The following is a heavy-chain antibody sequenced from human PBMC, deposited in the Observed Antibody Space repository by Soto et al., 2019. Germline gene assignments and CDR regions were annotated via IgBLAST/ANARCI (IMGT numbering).Heavy chain of an antibody. D-gene: IGHD2-2*01. J-gene: IGHJ4*02. Sequence: GESLRLSCAASRFTFSTYEMHWVRQAPGKGLEWVSYISSSGNTVYYADSLKGRFTIPRDNTRNSLYLQMNSLRDEDTALYYCVRYCSTTLCNGVATRTFDYWGQGTLVTVSS. CDR2: ISSSGNTV. CDR1: RFTFSTYE. CDR3: VRYCSTTLCNGVATRTFDY. V-gene: IGHV3-48*03.